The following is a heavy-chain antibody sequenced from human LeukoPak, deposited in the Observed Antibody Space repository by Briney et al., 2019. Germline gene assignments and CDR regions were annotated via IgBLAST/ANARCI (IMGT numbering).Heavy chain of an antibody. J-gene: IGHJ4*02. CDR2: ISGSGGST. V-gene: IGHV3-23*01. CDR1: GFTFSSYA. D-gene: IGHD1-26*01. CDR3: AKDQPGGIVGATMRDNSYYFDY. Sequence: GGSLRLSCAASGFTFSSYATSWVRQAPGKGLEWVSAISGSGGSTYYADSVKGRFTISSDNSKNTLYLQMNSLRAEDTAVYYCAKDQPGGIVGATMRDNSYYFDYWGQGTLVTVSS.